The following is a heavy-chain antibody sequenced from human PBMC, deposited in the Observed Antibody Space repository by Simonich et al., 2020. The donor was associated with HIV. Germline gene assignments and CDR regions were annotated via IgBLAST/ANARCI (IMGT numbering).Heavy chain of an antibody. CDR2: INHSGSP. J-gene: IGHJ5*02. CDR3: ARREGFWFDP. CDR1: GESFSSYY. Sequence: QVHLQQWGAGLLKPSETLSLTCAVYGESFSSYYWTWIRQPPGKGLEWLGEINHSGSPNYNPSRESRVTISIDTSKNQFSLKLRFVTAADTAVYYCARREGFWFDPWGQGALVLVSS. V-gene: IGHV4-34*01.